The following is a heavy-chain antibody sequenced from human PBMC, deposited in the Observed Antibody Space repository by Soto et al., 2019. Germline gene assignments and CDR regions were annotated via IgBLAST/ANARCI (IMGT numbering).Heavy chain of an antibody. Sequence: ESLKISCKGSGYSFTSYWIGWVRQMPGKGLEWMGIIYPGDSDTRYSPSFQGQVTISADKSISTAYLQWSSLKASDTAMYYCARRAVDYDFWSGQGYYYYYGMDVWGQGTTVTVSS. J-gene: IGHJ6*02. V-gene: IGHV5-51*01. CDR1: GYSFTSYW. D-gene: IGHD3-3*01. CDR3: ARRAVDYDFWSGQGYYYYYGMDV. CDR2: IYPGDSDT.